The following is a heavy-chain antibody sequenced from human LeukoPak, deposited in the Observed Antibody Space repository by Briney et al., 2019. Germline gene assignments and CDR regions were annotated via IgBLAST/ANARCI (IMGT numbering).Heavy chain of an antibody. D-gene: IGHD3-16*01. J-gene: IGHJ4*02. CDR1: GGSISSYY. Sequence: PSETLSLTCTVSGGSISSYYWSWIRQPPGKGLEWIGYIYYSGSTNYNPSLKSRVTISVDTSKNQFSLKLSSVTAADTAVYYCARGGGAAPTDYWGQGTLVTVSS. CDR2: IYYSGST. V-gene: IGHV4-59*08. CDR3: ARGGGAAPTDY.